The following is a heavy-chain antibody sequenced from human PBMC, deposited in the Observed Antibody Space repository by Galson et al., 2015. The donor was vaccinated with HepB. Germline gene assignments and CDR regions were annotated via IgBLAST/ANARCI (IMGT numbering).Heavy chain of an antibody. V-gene: IGHV7-4-1*02. Sequence: SVKVSCKASGYTFTDYVVNWVRQAPGQGLEWMGWMNTNTGKPPYAPRFAGRFVFSLDTSVTTAYLQISSLETDDTAVYYCARSPLRFFDWLPYYDYYYMDVWGEGTTVTVSS. D-gene: IGHD3-3*01. CDR3: ARSPLRFFDWLPYYDYYYMDV. CDR2: MNTNTGKP. CDR1: GYTFTDYV. J-gene: IGHJ6*03.